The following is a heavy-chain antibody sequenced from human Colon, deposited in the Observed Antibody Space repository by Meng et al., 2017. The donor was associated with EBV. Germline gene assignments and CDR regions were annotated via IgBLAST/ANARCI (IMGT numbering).Heavy chain of an antibody. CDR3: ARHVYGDSYGF. V-gene: IGHV4-39*01. J-gene: IGHJ4*02. CDR2: VRYSGTA. CDR1: GVSLDNSDYF. D-gene: IGHD4-17*01. Sequence: LHLQGSGPGLVKPPQTLSLTCTVSGVSLDNSDYFWDWIRQPPGKGLEWIGSVRYSGTAYYNPSLTSRVTISVDTSKNQFSLNLSSLTAADTAVYYCARHVYGDSYGFWGQGTLVTVSS.